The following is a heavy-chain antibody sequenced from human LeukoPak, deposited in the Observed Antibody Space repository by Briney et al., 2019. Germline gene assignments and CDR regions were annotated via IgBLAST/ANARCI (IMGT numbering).Heavy chain of an antibody. Sequence: PGGSLRLSCAASGFTFRNYWMSWVRQAPGKGLEWVANIKQDGSQKYYVDSVKGRFSISRDSAQNSLYLQMNSLRAEDTAVYYCARTLTGYYLIDYWGQGTLVTVSS. D-gene: IGHD3-9*01. V-gene: IGHV3-7*04. CDR3: ARTLTGYYLIDY. CDR1: GFTFRNYW. J-gene: IGHJ4*02. CDR2: IKQDGSQK.